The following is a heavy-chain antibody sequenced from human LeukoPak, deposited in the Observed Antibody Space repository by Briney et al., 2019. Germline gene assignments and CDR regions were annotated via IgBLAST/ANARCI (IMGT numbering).Heavy chain of an antibody. CDR3: ARSPGGDLPYYYYGMDV. V-gene: IGHV3-11*01. J-gene: IGHJ6*02. Sequence: GGSLRLSCAASGFTFSDYYMSWIRQAPGKGLEWVSYISGSGSTIYYADSVKARFTISRDNAKNSLYLQMNSLRAEDTAVYYCARSPGGDLPYYYYGMDVWGQGTTVTVSS. D-gene: IGHD4-17*01. CDR2: ISGSGSTI. CDR1: GFTFSDYY.